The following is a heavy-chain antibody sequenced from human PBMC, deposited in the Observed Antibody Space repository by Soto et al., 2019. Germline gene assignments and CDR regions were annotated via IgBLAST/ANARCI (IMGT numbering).Heavy chain of an antibody. J-gene: IGHJ6*02. D-gene: IGHD6-6*01. V-gene: IGHV1-8*01. CDR2: MNPNSGNT. CDR3: ARSSCRPGYYYGMDV. Sequence: QVQLVQSGAEVKKPGASVKVSCKASGYTFTSYDINWVRQATGQGLEWMGWMNPNSGNTGYAQKFQGRVTMTRNTSISTAYMELSSVGSEDTAVYYCARSSCRPGYYYGMDVWGQGTTVTVSS. CDR1: GYTFTSYD.